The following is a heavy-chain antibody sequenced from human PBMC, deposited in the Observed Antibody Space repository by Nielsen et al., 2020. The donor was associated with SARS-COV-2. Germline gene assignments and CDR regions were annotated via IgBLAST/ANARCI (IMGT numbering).Heavy chain of an antibody. V-gene: IGHV3-73*01. CDR2: IRSKTNDYAT. CDR3: TRVNPTSGSWFDAFDI. CDR1: GFSFSDSS. D-gene: IGHD1-26*01. J-gene: IGHJ3*02. Sequence: GESLKISCAASGFSFSDSSMHWVRQASGKGLEWLGRIRSKTNDYATECPASLKGRFIISRDDSKNTAYLLMNSLKIDDTAMYYCTRVNPTSGSWFDAFDIWGQGTLVTVSS.